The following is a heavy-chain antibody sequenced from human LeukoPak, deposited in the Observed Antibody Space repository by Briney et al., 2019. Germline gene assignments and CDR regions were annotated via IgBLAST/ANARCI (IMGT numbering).Heavy chain of an antibody. J-gene: IGHJ3*02. CDR1: GGSISSYY. D-gene: IGHD3-22*01. V-gene: IGHV4-4*07. CDR2: IYTSGST. Sequence: SETLSLTCTVSGGSISSYYWSWIRQPAGKRLEWIGRIYTSGSTNYNPSLKSRVTMSVDTSKNQFSLKLSSVTAADTAVYYCARGGQTYYYDSSGYLNAAFDIWGQGTMVTVSS. CDR3: ARGGQTYYYDSSGYLNAAFDI.